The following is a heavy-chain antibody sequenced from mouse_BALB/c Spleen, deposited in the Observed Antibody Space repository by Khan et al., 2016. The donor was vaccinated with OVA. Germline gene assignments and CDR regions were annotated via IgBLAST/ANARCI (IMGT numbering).Heavy chain of an antibody. CDR3: TKDRGYDAVDY. CDR2: IWGDGNT. V-gene: IGHV2-3*01. J-gene: IGHJ4*01. Sequence: QVRLQQSGPGLVAPSQSLSITCTVSGFSLTSYGVSWVRQPPGKGLEWLGVIWGDGNTNFHSDLRSRLSISKDNSKSQVFLKLNSLQTDDTATYYCTKDRGYDAVDYWGQGTSVTVSS. CDR1: GFSLTSYG.